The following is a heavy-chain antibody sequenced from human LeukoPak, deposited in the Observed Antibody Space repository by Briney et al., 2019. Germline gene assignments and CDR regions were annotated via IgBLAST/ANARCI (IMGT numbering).Heavy chain of an antibody. CDR2: IYYSGST. D-gene: IGHD6-13*01. CDR1: GSSISSSSYY. Sequence: SETLSLTCTVSGSSISSSSYYWGWIRQPPGKGLEWIGSIYYSGSTYYNPSLKSRVTISVDTSKNQFSLKLSSVTAADTAVYYCARLQQLAIGVDYWGQGTLVTVSS. J-gene: IGHJ4*02. CDR3: ARLQQLAIGVDY. V-gene: IGHV4-39*01.